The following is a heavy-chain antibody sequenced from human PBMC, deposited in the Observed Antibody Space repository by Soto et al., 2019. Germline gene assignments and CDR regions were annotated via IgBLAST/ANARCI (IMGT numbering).Heavy chain of an antibody. V-gene: IGHV4-34*01. D-gene: IGHD2-15*01. CDR3: ASLGYCSGGSCYSQVTWFDP. Sequence: QVQLQQWGAGLLKPSETLSLTCAVYGGSFSGYYWSWIRQPPGKGLEWIGEINHSGSTNYNPSLKSRGTISVDTSKHQFSLKLSSVTAADTAVYYCASLGYCSGGSCYSQVTWFDPWGQGTLVTVSS. J-gene: IGHJ5*02. CDR2: INHSGST. CDR1: GGSFSGYY.